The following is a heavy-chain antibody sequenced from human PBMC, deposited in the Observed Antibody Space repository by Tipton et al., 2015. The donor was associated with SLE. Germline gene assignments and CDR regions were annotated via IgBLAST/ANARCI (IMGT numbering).Heavy chain of an antibody. CDR2: ISLSSTTI. D-gene: IGHD5-12*01. V-gene: IGHV3-48*01. Sequence: SLRLSCAASGFTFSTFSMNWVRQAPGKGLEWISYISLSSTTIHYADSVKGQFTISRDNSKRMVYLQMDGLRVDDTAVYYCARRGGYRAYEDYFDSWGQGTLVTVSS. J-gene: IGHJ4*02. CDR3: ARRGGYRAYEDYFDS. CDR1: GFTFSTFS.